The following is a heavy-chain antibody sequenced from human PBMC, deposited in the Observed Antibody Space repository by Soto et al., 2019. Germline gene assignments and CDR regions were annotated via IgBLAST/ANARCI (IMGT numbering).Heavy chain of an antibody. CDR1: GDSIISNSYF. CDR3: ARHFSVDHFDY. D-gene: IGHD3-9*01. V-gene: IGHV4-39*01. Sequence: SETLSLTCTVSGDSIISNSYFWAWIRQPPGKGLEWIGSIYYSGSTYHNPSLKSRVTISVDRSNNQFSLKLTSVTAADTAVYYCARHFSVDHFDYWGQGALVTVSS. CDR2: IYYSGST. J-gene: IGHJ4*02.